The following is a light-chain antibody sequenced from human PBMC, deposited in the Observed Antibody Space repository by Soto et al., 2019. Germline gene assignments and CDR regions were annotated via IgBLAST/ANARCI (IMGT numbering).Light chain of an antibody. CDR2: DND. Sequence: QAVLTQPPSVSAAPGQRVTISCSATSSNIATLYASWYQHLPGTAPRLLIYDNDKRPSGIPDRFSGSRSGTSATLGITGLQTGDEADYYCATWDSSLSGWVFGGGTQLTVL. V-gene: IGLV1-51*01. CDR3: ATWDSSLSGWV. CDR1: SSNIATLY. J-gene: IGLJ3*02.